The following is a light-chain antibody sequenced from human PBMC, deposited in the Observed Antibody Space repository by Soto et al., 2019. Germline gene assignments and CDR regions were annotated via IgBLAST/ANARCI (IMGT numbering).Light chain of an antibody. Sequence: EIMMTQSPATLSVSPGERATLSCRASQSISSNLAWYQQKPGQAPRLLIYGASTRATAVPARFTASGSGTEFTLSISSLQSDDFGVYYCQQYDTWPRTFGQGTKVEIK. J-gene: IGKJ1*01. CDR3: QQYDTWPRT. CDR1: QSISSN. CDR2: GAS. V-gene: IGKV3-15*01.